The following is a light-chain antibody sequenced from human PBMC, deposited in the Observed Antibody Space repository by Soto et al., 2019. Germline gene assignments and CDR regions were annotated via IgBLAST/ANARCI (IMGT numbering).Light chain of an antibody. CDR2: EVS. Sequence: LTHPASVPWSPGQSITISCTGTSSDVGGYKYVSWYQQHPGKAPKLMIYEVSNRPSGVAHRFSGSKSGNTASLTISGLQAEDEADYYCSSYTTTSALVVFGTGTKVTVL. CDR1: SSDVGGYKY. V-gene: IGLV2-14*01. J-gene: IGLJ1*01. CDR3: SSYTTTSALVV.